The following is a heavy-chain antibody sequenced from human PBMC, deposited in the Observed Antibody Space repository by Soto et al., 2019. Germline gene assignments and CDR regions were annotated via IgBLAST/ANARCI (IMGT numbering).Heavy chain of an antibody. CDR3: GGTRLDLYLFFGLGG. D-gene: IGHD3-16*01. Sequence: QVQLVESGGGVVQPGRALRLSCEASGFIFSSYGMHWVRQAPGKGLEWVAVISNDALNKYYADSVRGRFTISRDDSKNTVLLEMNRLGAEETGVFFLGGTRLDLYLFFGLGGWGQGTTVTVSS. CDR1: GFIFSSYG. CDR2: ISNDALNK. J-gene: IGHJ6*02. V-gene: IGHV3-30*03.